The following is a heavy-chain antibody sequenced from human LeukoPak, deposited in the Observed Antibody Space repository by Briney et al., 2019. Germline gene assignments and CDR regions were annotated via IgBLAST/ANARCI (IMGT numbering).Heavy chain of an antibody. Sequence: SETLSLTCTVSGGSISGGGGYYWSWIRQRPGKGLEWIGYIYYSGNTYYSPSLRSRVTLSVDTSKNQFTLKLNSVTAADTAVYYCARRGSGSGYNGVSGFDYWGQGTLVTVSS. CDR3: ARRGSGSGYNGVSGFDY. V-gene: IGHV4-31*03. J-gene: IGHJ4*02. CDR1: GGSISGGGGYY. CDR2: IYYSGNT. D-gene: IGHD3-22*01.